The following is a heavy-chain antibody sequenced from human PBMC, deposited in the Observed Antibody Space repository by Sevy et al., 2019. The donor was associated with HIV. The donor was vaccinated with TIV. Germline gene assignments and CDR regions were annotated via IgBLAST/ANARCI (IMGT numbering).Heavy chain of an antibody. CDR2: INPSGGST. D-gene: IGHD6-19*01. CDR3: AGEGGKQWLVLGPVTYGMDV. CDR1: GYTFTSYY. V-gene: IGHV1-46*01. Sequence: ASVKVSCKASGYTFTSYYMHWVRQAPGQGLEWMGIINPSGGSTSYAQKFQGRVTMTRDTSTSTVYMELSSLRSEDTAVYYCAGEGGKQWLVLGPVTYGMDVWGQGTTVTVSS. J-gene: IGHJ6*02.